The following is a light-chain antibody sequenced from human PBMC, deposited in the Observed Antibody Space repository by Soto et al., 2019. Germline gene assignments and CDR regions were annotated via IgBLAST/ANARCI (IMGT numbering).Light chain of an antibody. J-gene: IGKJ2*01. CDR3: QQYGRSPYT. CDR2: GAS. V-gene: IGKV3-20*01. Sequence: ESVLTQSPGTLSLSPGERATLSCRASQSVSSSYLAWYQQNPGQAPRLLIYGASSRATGIPDRFSGSGSGTDFTLSISRLEPEDFAVYYCQQYGRSPYTFGQGTKLEIK. CDR1: QSVSSSY.